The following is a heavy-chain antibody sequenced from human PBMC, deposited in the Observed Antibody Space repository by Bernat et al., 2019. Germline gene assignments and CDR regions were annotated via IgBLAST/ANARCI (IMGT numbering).Heavy chain of an antibody. CDR2: INPNSGGT. D-gene: IGHD3-10*01. J-gene: IGHJ4*02. V-gene: IGHV1-2*06. CDR1: GYTFTGYY. CDR3: ARMVQGGIITGFDC. Sequence: QVQLVQSGAEVKKPGASVKVSCKASGYTFTGYYMHWVRQAPGQGLEWMGRINPNSGGTNYAQKVQGRVTMTRDTSISTAYMELSRLRSDDTAVYYCARMVQGGIITGFDCWGQGTLVTVSS.